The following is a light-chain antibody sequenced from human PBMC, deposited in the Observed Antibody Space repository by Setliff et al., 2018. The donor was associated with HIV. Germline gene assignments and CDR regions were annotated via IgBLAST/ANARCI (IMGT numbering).Light chain of an antibody. CDR2: DVS. CDR3: NSYSTSSTPLYV. CDR1: SSDVGGYNY. V-gene: IGLV2-11*01. J-gene: IGLJ1*01. Sequence: QSALTQPRSVSGSPGQSVTISCTGTSSDVGGYNYVSWYQQHPGKAPKLMIYDVSKRPSGVPDRFSGSKSDNAASLTVSGLQAEDEADYYCNSYSTSSTPLYVFGTGTKVTVL.